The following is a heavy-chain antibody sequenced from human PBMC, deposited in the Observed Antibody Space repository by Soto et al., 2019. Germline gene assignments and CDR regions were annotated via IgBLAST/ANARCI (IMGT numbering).Heavy chain of an antibody. J-gene: IGHJ1*01. V-gene: IGHV3-23*01. D-gene: IGHD1-26*01. CDR2: ISAGGANT. CDR1: GFTFTSYG. CDR3: VKIIGTWH. Sequence: GGSLRLSCAASGFTFTSYGMSWVRQAPGEGLEWVSAISAGGANTFYADSVKGRFTISRDDSKNTLFLQMSSLRAEDTAVYCCVKIIGTWHWGPGTPVTVSS.